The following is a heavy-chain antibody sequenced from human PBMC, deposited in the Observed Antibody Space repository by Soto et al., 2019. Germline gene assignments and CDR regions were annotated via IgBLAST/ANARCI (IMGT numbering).Heavy chain of an antibody. V-gene: IGHV3-23*01. D-gene: IGHD2-2*01. Sequence: PGGSLRLSCAASGFTFSSYAMSWVRQAPGKGLEWVSAISGSGGSTYYADSVKGRFTISRDNSKNTLYLQMNSLRAEDTAVYYCAKDVVVVPAATEAEGNIFDYWGQGTLVTVSS. CDR1: GFTFSSYA. J-gene: IGHJ4*02. CDR3: AKDVVVVPAATEAEGNIFDY. CDR2: ISGSGGST.